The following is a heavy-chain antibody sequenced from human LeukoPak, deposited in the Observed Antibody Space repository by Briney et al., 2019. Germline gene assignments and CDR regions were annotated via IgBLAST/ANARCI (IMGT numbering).Heavy chain of an antibody. CDR3: AKNRGGSYYSGSDY. V-gene: IGHV3-23*01. CDR2: VRGSDAGT. D-gene: IGHD1-26*01. CDR1: GFTSSSNY. J-gene: IGHJ4*02. Sequence: PGGSLRLSCAASGFTSSSNYMSWVRQAPGKGLEWVSSVRGSDAGTSYADSVKGRFTISRDNSKNTLYLQMNSLRAEDTAVYYCAKNRGGSYYSGSDYWGQGTLVTVSS.